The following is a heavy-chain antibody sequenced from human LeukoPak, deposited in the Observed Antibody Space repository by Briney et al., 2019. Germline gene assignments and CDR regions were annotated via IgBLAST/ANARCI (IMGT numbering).Heavy chain of an antibody. J-gene: IGHJ4*02. CDR1: GFTFDDYG. CDR2: INWNGGST. Sequence: GGSLRLSCAASGFTFDDYGMSWVRQAPGKGLEWVSGINWNGGSTGYADSVKGRFTISRDNAKNSLYLQMNSLRAEDTALYYCARDPGSPRYCSSTSCYLYYWGQGTLVTVSS. D-gene: IGHD2-2*01. CDR3: ARDPGSPRYCSSTSCYLYY. V-gene: IGHV3-20*04.